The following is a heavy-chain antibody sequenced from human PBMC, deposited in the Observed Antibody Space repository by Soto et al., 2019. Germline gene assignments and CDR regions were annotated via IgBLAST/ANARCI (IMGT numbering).Heavy chain of an antibody. CDR1: GFTCSSYW. CDR3: TRDIGGRGAY. J-gene: IGHJ4*02. Sequence: GFVRLSSAASGFTCSSYWMHWVRQVPGKGLVWVSRINEYGSVINYADSVNGRFTIFRDNSKNTLYLEMNSLRAEDAAVYYCTRDIGGRGAYWGQGTLVTVSS. V-gene: IGHV3-74*01. CDR2: INEYGSVI. D-gene: IGHD3-16*01.